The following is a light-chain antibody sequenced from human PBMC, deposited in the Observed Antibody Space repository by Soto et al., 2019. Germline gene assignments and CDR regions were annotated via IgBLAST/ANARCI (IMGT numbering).Light chain of an antibody. V-gene: IGKV1-5*01. Sequence: IQMTQSPSTLSASVGDRVTITCRASQIISSWLAWYQQKPGKAPKLLIYDVSSLESGVPSRFSGSGSGTEFTLTISSLQPDDSATYYCQQYNTFWTFGQGTKVDNK. CDR1: QIISSW. CDR2: DVS. CDR3: QQYNTFWT. J-gene: IGKJ1*01.